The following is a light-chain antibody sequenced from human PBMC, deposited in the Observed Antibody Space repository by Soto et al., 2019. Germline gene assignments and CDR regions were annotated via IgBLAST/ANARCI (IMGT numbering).Light chain of an antibody. V-gene: IGKV3-20*01. Sequence: EIVLTQSPGPLSLSPGERATLSCRASQSVSSTYLAWYQQKPGQAPRLLSYAASSRATGIPDRFSGSGSGTEFTLTISRLEPEDFGVYYCQQYSSLPRTFGQGTKVDIK. CDR2: AAS. CDR3: QQYSSLPRT. J-gene: IGKJ1*01. CDR1: QSVSSTY.